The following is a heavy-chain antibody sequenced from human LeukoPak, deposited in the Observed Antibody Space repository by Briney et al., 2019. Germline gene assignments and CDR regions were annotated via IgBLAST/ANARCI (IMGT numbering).Heavy chain of an antibody. J-gene: IGHJ6*02. Sequence: TGGSLRLPCAASGFTFSSYWMNWARQAQGKGLEWVANINHNGNVNYYVDSVKGRFTISRDNAKNSLYLQMSNLRAEDTAVYFWARGGGLDVWGQGATVTVSS. CDR3: ARGGGLDV. CDR1: GFTFSSYW. CDR2: INHNGNVN. V-gene: IGHV3-7*03. D-gene: IGHD3-16*01.